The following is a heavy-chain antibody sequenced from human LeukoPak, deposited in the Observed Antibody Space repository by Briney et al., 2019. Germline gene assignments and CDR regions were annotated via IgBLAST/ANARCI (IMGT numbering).Heavy chain of an antibody. Sequence: GGSLRLSCAASGFTVSSNYMSWVRQAPGKGLEWVSVIYSGGSTYYADSVKGRFTISRDNSKNTLYLQMNSLRAEDTALYYCAKDGCSGGSCYPYYYYYMDVWGKGTTVTISS. D-gene: IGHD2-15*01. CDR3: AKDGCSGGSCYPYYYYYMDV. CDR2: IYSGGST. V-gene: IGHV3-53*05. CDR1: GFTVSSNY. J-gene: IGHJ6*03.